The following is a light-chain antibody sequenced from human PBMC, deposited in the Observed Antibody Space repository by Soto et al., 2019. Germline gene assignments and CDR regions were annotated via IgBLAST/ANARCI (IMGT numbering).Light chain of an antibody. J-gene: IGKJ1*01. CDR2: WAS. CDR3: QQYYSTPPT. V-gene: IGKV4-1*01. CDR1: QIVLYSSNNKNY. Sequence: DIVMTQSPASLAVSLGERATINCKASQIVLYSSNNKNYLAWYQQKPGQPPKLLIYWASTRESGVPDRFSGSGSGTDFTLTISSLQAEDVAVYYCQQYYSTPPTFGQGTKVDNK.